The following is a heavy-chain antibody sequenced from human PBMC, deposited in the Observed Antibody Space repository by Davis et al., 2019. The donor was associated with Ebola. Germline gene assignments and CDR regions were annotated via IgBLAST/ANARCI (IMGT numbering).Heavy chain of an antibody. CDR2: ISSSSSYI. CDR3: ARDRAGIVGATLYFDL. D-gene: IGHD1-26*01. J-gene: IGHJ2*01. Sequence: GESLKISCAASGFTFSSYSMNWVRQAPGKGLEWVSSISSSSSYIYYADSVKGRFTISRDNAKNSLYLQMNSLRAEDTAVYYCARDRAGIVGATLYFDLWGRGTLVTVSS. V-gene: IGHV3-21*01. CDR1: GFTFSSYS.